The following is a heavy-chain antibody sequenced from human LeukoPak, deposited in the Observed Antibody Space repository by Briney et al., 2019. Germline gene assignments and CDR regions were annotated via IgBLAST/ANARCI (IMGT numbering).Heavy chain of an antibody. Sequence: GGSLRLSCAASRFTFSSYAMSWVRQAPGKGLEWVSAISGNGGSTYYADSVKGRFSISRDNSKNSLYLQMNSLRAEDTAVYYCARRRYNWNAIDYWGQGTLVTVSS. V-gene: IGHV3-23*01. CDR3: ARRRYNWNAIDY. CDR1: RFTFSSYA. J-gene: IGHJ4*02. D-gene: IGHD1-20*01. CDR2: ISGNGGST.